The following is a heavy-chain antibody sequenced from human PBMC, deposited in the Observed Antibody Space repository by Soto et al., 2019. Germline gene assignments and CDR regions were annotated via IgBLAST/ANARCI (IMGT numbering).Heavy chain of an antibody. Sequence: SETLSLTCSVAGGCISSGGGYWSWIRQLPGKGLEWIGYIYYSGSTYYNPSLKSRVTISVDTSKNQFSLKLSSVTAADTAVYYCARAGYSYGPNPLLYWGQGTLVTVSS. V-gene: IGHV4-31*03. CDR1: GGCISSGGGY. CDR2: IYYSGST. J-gene: IGHJ4*02. D-gene: IGHD5-18*01. CDR3: ARAGYSYGPNPLLY.